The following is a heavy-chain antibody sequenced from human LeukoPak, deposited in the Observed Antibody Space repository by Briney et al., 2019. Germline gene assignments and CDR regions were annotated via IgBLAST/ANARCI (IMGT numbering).Heavy chain of an antibody. CDR2: INTNTGNP. Sequence: GASVKVSCKASGGTFSSYAISWVRQAPGQGLERMGWINTNTGNPMYAQGFTGRFVFSLDTSVSTAYLQISSLEAEDTAVYYCARLSAHSGSHHDYWGQGTLVTVSS. J-gene: IGHJ4*02. D-gene: IGHD1-26*01. V-gene: IGHV7-4-1*02. CDR1: GGTFSSYA. CDR3: ARLSAHSGSHHDY.